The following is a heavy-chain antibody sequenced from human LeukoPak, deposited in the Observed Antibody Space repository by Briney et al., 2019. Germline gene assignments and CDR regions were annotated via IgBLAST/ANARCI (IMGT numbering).Heavy chain of an antibody. CDR1: GGSISSGGYY. V-gene: IGHV4-31*03. CDR3: ATLDHDVLSGYSHLDN. D-gene: IGHD3-3*01. Sequence: SQTLSLTCTVSGGSISSGGYYWSWIRQHPGKGLEWIGYIYYSGSTYYNPSLKSRVTISVDRSKNQFSLKLSSVTAADTAVYYCATLDHDVLSGYSHLDNWGQGTLVIVSS. CDR2: IYYSGST. J-gene: IGHJ4*02.